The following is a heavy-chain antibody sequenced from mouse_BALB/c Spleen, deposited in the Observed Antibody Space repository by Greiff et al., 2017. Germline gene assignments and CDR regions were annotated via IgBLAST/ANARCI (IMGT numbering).Heavy chain of an antibody. D-gene: IGHD1-1*01. CDR1: GFTFSSYG. V-gene: IGHV5-6-3*01. J-gene: IGHJ2*01. CDR2: INSNGGST. CDR3: AREDYGSSYCLDY. Sequence: EVKVVESGGGLVQPGGSLKLSCAASGFTFSSYGMSWVRQTPDKRLELVATINSNGGSTYYPDSVKGRFTISRDNAKNTLYLQMSSLKSEDTAMYYCAREDYGSSYCLDYWGQGTTLTVSS.